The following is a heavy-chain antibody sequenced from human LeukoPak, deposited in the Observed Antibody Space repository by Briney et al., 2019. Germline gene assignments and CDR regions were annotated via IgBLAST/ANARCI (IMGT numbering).Heavy chain of an antibody. V-gene: IGHV7-4-1*02. CDR1: GYTFTSYA. CDR3: AREGNGDYGVWFDP. Sequence: ASVKVSCKASGYTFTSYAMNWVRQAPGQGLEWMGWINTNTGNPTYAQGFTGRFVFSLDTSVSTAYLQISSLKAEDTAVYYCAREGNGDYGVWFDPWGQGTLVTVSS. D-gene: IGHD4-17*01. J-gene: IGHJ5*02. CDR2: INTNTGNP.